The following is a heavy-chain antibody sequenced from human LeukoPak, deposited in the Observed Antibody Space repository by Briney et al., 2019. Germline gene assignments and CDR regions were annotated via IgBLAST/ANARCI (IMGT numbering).Heavy chain of an antibody. CDR1: GGSINRDY. D-gene: IGHD1-7*01. J-gene: IGHJ5*02. CDR2: IHYNGIT. Sequence: PSETLSLTCTVSGGSINRDYWTWIRQPPGKGLEWIGCIHYNGITNYNPSLKSRVSISQDTSKNQFSLKVTSLTAADTGVYYCARDKGTNWFDPWGQGTLVTVSS. CDR3: ARDKGTNWFDP. V-gene: IGHV4-59*01.